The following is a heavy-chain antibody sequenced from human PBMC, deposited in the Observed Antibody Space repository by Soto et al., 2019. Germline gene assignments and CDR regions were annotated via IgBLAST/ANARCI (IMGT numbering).Heavy chain of an antibody. V-gene: IGHV3-23*01. CDR3: AKKVNSGSGSQFFDY. CDR2: FRSGGDDDTT. J-gene: IGHJ4*02. Sequence: PGGSLRLSCAASGFTFSSYSRSWLRQAPGKGLEWVSGFRSGGDDDTTYYADSVRGRFTISRDNSKNTLFLQMNSLRAEDTAIYYCAKKVNSGSGSQFFDYWGQGTLVTVSS. CDR1: GFTFSSYS. D-gene: IGHD3-10*01.